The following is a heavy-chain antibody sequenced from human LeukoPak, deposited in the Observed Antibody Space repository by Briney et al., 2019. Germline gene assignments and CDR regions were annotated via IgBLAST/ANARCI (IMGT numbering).Heavy chain of an antibody. CDR1: GFTFSSYG. V-gene: IGHV3-30*02. J-gene: IGHJ3*02. Sequence: GGSLRLSCAASGFTFSSYGMHWVRQAPGKGLEWVAFIRYDGSNKYYADSVKGRFTISRDNSKNTLYLQMNSLRAEDTAVYYCATSRGHSSGYYPDAFDIWGQGTMVTVSS. CDR2: IRYDGSNK. CDR3: ATSRGHSSGYYPDAFDI. D-gene: IGHD3-22*01.